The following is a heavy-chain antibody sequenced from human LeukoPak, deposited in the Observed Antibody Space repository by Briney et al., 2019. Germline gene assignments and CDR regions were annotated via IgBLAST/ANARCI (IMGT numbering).Heavy chain of an antibody. D-gene: IGHD2-2*01. CDR1: GFTFSSYA. CDR3: ADLASHDY. Sequence: GRSLRLSCAASGFTFSSYAMHWVRQAPGKGLEWVAVISYDGSNKYYADSVKGRFTISRDNSKNTLYLQMNSLRAEDTAVYYCADLASHDYWGQGTLVTVSS. CDR2: ISYDGSNK. V-gene: IGHV3-30*07. J-gene: IGHJ4*02.